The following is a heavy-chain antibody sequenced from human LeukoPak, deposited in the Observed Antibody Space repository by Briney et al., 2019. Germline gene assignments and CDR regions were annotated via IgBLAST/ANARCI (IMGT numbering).Heavy chain of an antibody. CDR2: ISSSSSTI. D-gene: IGHD5-18*01. Sequence: GGSLRLSCAASGFTFSSYSMNWVRQAPGKGLEWVSYISSSSSTIYYADSVKGRFTISRDNAKNSLYLQMNSLRAEDTAVYYCARHLSGITGYTYGRGIDYWGQGTLVTVSS. CDR3: ARHLSGITGYTYGRGIDY. V-gene: IGHV3-48*01. CDR1: GFTFSSYS. J-gene: IGHJ4*02.